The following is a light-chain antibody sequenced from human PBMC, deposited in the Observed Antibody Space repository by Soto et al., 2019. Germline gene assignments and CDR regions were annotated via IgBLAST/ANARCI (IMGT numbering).Light chain of an antibody. J-gene: IGKJ1*01. Sequence: DIVMSQSPDSLAVSLGERATINCKSSQSLNSLLAWYQQKPGRAPKLLIYDASTLESGVPSRFSGSGSGTEFTLTISSLQTDDFATYYCQQYNSYSSWTFGQGTKVDI. CDR3: QQYNSYSSWT. CDR1: QSLNSL. CDR2: DAS. V-gene: IGKV1-5*01.